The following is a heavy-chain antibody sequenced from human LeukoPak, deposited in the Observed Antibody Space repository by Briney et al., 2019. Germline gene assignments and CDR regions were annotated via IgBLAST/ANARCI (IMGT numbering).Heavy chain of an antibody. CDR3: ARGDYEDAFDI. D-gene: IGHD4/OR15-4a*01. Sequence: ASVKVSCKAFGYTFTSNYMHWVRQAPGQGLEWMGWINPNSGGTNYAQKFQGRVTMTRDTSISTAYMELSRLRSDDTAVYYCARGDYEDAFDIWGQGTMVTVSS. V-gene: IGHV1-2*02. J-gene: IGHJ3*02. CDR2: INPNSGGT. CDR1: GYTFTSNY.